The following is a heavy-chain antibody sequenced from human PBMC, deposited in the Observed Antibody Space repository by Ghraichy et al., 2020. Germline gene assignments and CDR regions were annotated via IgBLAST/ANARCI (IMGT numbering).Heavy chain of an antibody. CDR2: IYSGGST. CDR3: ARVVVGADNDAFDI. V-gene: IGHV3-53*01. J-gene: IGHJ3*02. Sequence: GGPLRLSCAASGFTVSSNYMSWVRQAPGKGLEWLSIIYSGGSTYYADSVKGRFTISRDNSKNTLYFQMNSLRAEDTAVYYCARVVVGADNDAFDIWGQGTMVTVSS. D-gene: IGHD2-15*01. CDR1: GFTVSSNY.